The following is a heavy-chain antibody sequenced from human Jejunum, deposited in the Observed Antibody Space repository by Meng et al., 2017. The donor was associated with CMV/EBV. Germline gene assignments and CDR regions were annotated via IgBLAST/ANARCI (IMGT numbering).Heavy chain of an antibody. CDR1: GFTFSSYE. CDR3: ARAGWAAIGY. D-gene: IGHD2-2*01. Sequence: FEASGFTFSSYEMTWVRQAPGKGLEWVSYISSGSAIIYYADSVKGRFTISRDNAKSSLYLQMNSLRAEDTALYYCARAGWAAIGYWGQGTVVTVSS. CDR2: ISSGSAII. J-gene: IGHJ4*02. V-gene: IGHV3-48*03.